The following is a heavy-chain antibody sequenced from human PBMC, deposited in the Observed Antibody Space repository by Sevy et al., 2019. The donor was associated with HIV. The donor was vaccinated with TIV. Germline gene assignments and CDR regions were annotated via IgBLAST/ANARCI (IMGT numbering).Heavy chain of an antibody. CDR3: ARAPLLKDTAMVITDAFDI. D-gene: IGHD5-18*01. CDR1: GGTFSSYA. Sequence: ASVKVSCKASGGTFSSYAISWVRQAPGQGLEWMGGIIPIFGTANYAQKFQGRVTITADESTSTAYMELSSLRSEDTAVYYCARAPLLKDTAMVITDAFDIWGQGTMVTVSS. V-gene: IGHV1-69*13. CDR2: IIPIFGTA. J-gene: IGHJ3*02.